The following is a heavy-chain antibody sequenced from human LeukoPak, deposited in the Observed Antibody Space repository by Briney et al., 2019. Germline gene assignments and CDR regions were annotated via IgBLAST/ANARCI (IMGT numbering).Heavy chain of an antibody. J-gene: IGHJ4*02. V-gene: IGHV1-18*01. CDR2: ISAYNGNT. CDR1: CYTFTSYG. CDR3: AILLRGSYLGY. D-gene: IGHD1-26*01. Sequence: GASVKVSCKASCYTFTSYGISWGRPAPGQGLGWMGWISAYNGNTNYAQKLQGRVTMTTDTSTSTAYMELRSVRSDDTAVYYCAILLRGSYLGYWGQGTLVTVSS.